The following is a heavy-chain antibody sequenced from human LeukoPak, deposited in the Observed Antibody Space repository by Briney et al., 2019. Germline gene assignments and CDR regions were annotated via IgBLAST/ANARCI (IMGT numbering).Heavy chain of an antibody. CDR3: ARDPKGYSGSYKFDY. CDR1: GVTFSSYA. V-gene: IGHV3-30*04. D-gene: IGHD1-26*01. CDR2: ISYDGSNK. Sequence: GGSLRLSCADSGVTFSSYAMHWVRQAPGKGLEWVAVISYDGSNKYYADSVKGRFTISRDNSKNTLYLQMNSLRAEDTAVYYCARDPKGYSGSYKFDYWGQGTLVTVSS. J-gene: IGHJ4*02.